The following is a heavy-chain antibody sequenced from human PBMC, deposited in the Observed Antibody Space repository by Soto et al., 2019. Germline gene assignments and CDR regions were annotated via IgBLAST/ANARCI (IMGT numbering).Heavy chain of an antibody. Sequence: PGESLKISCKGSGYNFSNHWIVWVRQMPGKGLEWMGVIFPGDSDTRYSPSFQGQVTISADKSSSTAFLEWSTLKASDSAMYYCARQRNAYYGMAVWGQGTTVTVSS. J-gene: IGHJ6*02. V-gene: IGHV5-51*01. CDR3: ARQRNAYYGMAV. CDR1: GYNFSNHW. CDR2: IFPGDSDT.